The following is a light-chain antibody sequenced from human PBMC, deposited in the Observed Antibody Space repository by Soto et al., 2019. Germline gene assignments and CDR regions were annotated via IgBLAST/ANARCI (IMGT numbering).Light chain of an antibody. J-gene: IGKJ5*01. CDR1: QGISNY. Sequence: DIQMTQSPSAMSASVGDRVTITCRASQGISNYLAWFQQKPGRAPRLLIYGASNLQSGVPSRFSGSGSGTDFTLTISSLLPEDFATYYCQQGYSTPVTFGQGTRLEIK. CDR3: QQGYSTPVT. V-gene: IGKV1-17*03. CDR2: GAS.